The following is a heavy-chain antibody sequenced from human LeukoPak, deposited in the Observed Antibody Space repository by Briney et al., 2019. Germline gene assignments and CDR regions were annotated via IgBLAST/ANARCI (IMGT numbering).Heavy chain of an antibody. D-gene: IGHD6-19*01. CDR3: AKRYGSSGWYYFDY. Sequence: GGSLRLSCAASGFTFSSSGMHWVRQAPGKGLEWVAFMHYDGSTKYYTDSVKGRFTISRDNSKSTLYLQMNSLRAEDTALYYCAKRYGSSGWYYFDYWGQGSLVTVSS. CDR2: MHYDGSTK. CDR1: GFTFSSSG. J-gene: IGHJ4*02. V-gene: IGHV3-30*02.